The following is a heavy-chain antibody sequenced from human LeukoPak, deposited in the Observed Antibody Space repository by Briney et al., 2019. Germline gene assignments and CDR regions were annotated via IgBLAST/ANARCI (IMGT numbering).Heavy chain of an antibody. CDR2: ISWNSGSI. CDR1: GFTFDDYA. Sequence: QTGGSLRLSCAASGFTFDDYAMRWVRQAPGKGLEWVSTISWNSGSIGYADSVKGRLTISRDNAKNSLYLQMNSLRAEDTALYYCAKDNYYDSSGYYDSWGQGTLVTVSS. CDR3: AKDNYYDSSGYYDS. J-gene: IGHJ4*02. D-gene: IGHD3-22*01. V-gene: IGHV3-9*01.